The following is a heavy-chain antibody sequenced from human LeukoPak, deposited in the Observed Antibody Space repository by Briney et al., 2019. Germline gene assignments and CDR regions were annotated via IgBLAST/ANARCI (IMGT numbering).Heavy chain of an antibody. CDR1: GGTFSSYT. Sequence: ASVKVSCKASGGTFSSYTISWVRQAPGQGLEWMGRIIPILGIANYAQKFQGRVTITADKSTSTVYMELSSLRSEDTAVYYCVVGEDYDFWSGYYFDYWGQGTLVTVSS. J-gene: IGHJ4*02. D-gene: IGHD3-3*01. V-gene: IGHV1-69*02. CDR3: VVGEDYDFWSGYYFDY. CDR2: IIPILGIA.